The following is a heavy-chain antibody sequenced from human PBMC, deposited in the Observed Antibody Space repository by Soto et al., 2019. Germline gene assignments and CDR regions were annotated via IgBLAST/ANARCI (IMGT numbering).Heavy chain of an antibody. CDR1: GFPFSSYA. CDR2: IGGSGDST. Sequence: GGSLRLSCVASGFPFSSYAMSWVRQAPGKGLEWVSGIGGSGDSTYYADSVKGRFTISRDNSKNTLYLQMNSLRAEDTAVYYCAKRLTLYGPIDYWGQGTLVTVSS. D-gene: IGHD3-16*01. CDR3: AKRLTLYGPIDY. V-gene: IGHV3-23*01. J-gene: IGHJ4*02.